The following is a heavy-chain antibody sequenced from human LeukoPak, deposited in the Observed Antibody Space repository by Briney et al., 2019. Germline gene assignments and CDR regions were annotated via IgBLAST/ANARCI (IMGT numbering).Heavy chain of an antibody. D-gene: IGHD3-3*01. Sequence: PSETLSLTCTVSGGSISSGGYYWSWIRQPPGKGLEWIGEINHSGSTNYNPSLKSRVTISVDTSKNQFSLKLSSVTAADTAVYYCARGRRFLERYDYWGQGTLVTVSS. CDR2: INHSGST. CDR3: ARGRRFLERYDY. J-gene: IGHJ4*02. V-gene: IGHV4-39*07. CDR1: GGSISSGGYY.